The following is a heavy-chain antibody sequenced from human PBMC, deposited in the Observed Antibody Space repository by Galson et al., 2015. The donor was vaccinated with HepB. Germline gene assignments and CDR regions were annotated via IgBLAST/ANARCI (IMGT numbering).Heavy chain of an antibody. CDR3: ATGPLRAWYYGMDV. J-gene: IGHJ6*02. Sequence: QSGAEVKKPGESLKISCEGSGNSFTTHWIGWVRQMPGKGLEWMGIIYPAASDTRYSPSFQGQVTITADKSISTAYLQWSSLKATDTAMYYCATGPLRAWYYGMDVWGQGTTVTVSS. CDR2: IYPAASDT. D-gene: IGHD1-14*01. CDR1: GNSFTTHW. V-gene: IGHV5-51*01.